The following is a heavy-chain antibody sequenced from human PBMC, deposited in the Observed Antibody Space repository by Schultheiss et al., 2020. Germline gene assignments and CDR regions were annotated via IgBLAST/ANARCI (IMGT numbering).Heavy chain of an antibody. J-gene: IGHJ6*02. D-gene: IGHD2-2*01. CDR1: GGSISSYY. Sequence: SETLSLTCTVSGGSISSYYWSWIRQPAGKGLEWIGRIYTSGSTNYNPSLKSRVTMSVDTTKNQFSLKLSSVTAADTAVYYCARDTCLYCSSTNDYYYGMDXWGQGTTVTVSX. V-gene: IGHV4-4*07. CDR2: IYTSGST. CDR3: ARDTCLYCSSTNDYYYGMDX.